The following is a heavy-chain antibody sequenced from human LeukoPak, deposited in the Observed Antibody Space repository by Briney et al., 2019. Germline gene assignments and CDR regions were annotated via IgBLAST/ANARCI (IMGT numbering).Heavy chain of an antibody. Sequence: GGSLRLSCAASGFTFSSYSMNWVRQAPGKGLEWVSYISSSSTIYYADSVKGRFTISRDNAKNSLSLQMNSLRAEDTAVYYCARAGGNSPLLTFDYWGQGTLVTVSS. J-gene: IGHJ4*02. CDR3: ARAGGNSPLLTFDY. D-gene: IGHD4-23*01. V-gene: IGHV3-48*01. CDR2: ISSSSTI. CDR1: GFTFSSYS.